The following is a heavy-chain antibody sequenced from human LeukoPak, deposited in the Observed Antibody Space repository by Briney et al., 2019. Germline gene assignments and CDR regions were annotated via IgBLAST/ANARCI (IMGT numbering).Heavy chain of an antibody. CDR1: GYTFTRYG. Sequence: ASVKVSCKASGYTFTRYGMSWVRQAPGQGLEWMGWVNPNSGDTNYAQKFQGRVTMTRDTSISTAYMELSRLRSDDTAVYYCARVRYRLAETYIDYWGQGTLVTVSS. CDR3: ARVRYRLAETYIDY. D-gene: IGHD3-16*01. V-gene: IGHV1-2*02. J-gene: IGHJ4*02. CDR2: VNPNSGDT.